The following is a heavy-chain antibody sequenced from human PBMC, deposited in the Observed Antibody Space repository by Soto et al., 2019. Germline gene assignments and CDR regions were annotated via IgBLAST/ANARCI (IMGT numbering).Heavy chain of an antibody. CDR3: ARVGSYYGSGSYYYYYYGMDV. V-gene: IGHV1-69*13. D-gene: IGHD3-10*01. J-gene: IGHJ6*02. CDR2: IIPIFGTA. Sequence: SVQVSCKASGGTFSSYAISWVRQAPGQGLEWMGGIIPIFGTANYAQKFQGRVTITADESTSTAYMELSSLRSEDTAVYYCARVGSYYGSGSYYYYYYGMDVWGQGTTVTVSS. CDR1: GGTFSSYA.